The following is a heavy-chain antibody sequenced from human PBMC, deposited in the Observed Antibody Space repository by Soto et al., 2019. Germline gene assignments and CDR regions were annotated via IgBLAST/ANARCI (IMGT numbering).Heavy chain of an antibody. J-gene: IGHJ4*02. CDR1: GYTFTSYG. CDR3: AREGYSYGTYFDY. D-gene: IGHD5-18*01. V-gene: IGHV3-7*01. Sequence: SCKASGYTFTSYGISWVRQAPGKGLEWVANIKQDGSDRYYVGSVKGRFTISRDNAKNSLYLHMSSLRAEDTAVYYCAREGYSYGTYFDYWGQGTLVTVSS. CDR2: IKQDGSDR.